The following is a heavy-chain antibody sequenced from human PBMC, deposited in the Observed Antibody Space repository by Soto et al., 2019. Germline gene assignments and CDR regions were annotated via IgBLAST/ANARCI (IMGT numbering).Heavy chain of an antibody. V-gene: IGHV1-69*01. J-gene: IGHJ6*02. D-gene: IGHD3-22*01. CDR2: IIPIFGTA. CDR1: GGSFSSYA. Sequence: QVQLVQSGAEVKKPGSSVKVSCKASGGSFSSYAISWVRQAPGQGLEWMGGIIPIFGTANYAQKFQGRVTITADESSSTAYMELSSLRSEVTAAYYCARPVSRVVVNYYYYGMDVWGQGTTVTVSS. CDR3: ARPVSRVVVNYYYYGMDV.